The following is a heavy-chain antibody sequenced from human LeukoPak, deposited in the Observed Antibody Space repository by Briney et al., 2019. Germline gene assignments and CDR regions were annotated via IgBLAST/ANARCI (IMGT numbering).Heavy chain of an antibody. V-gene: IGHV4-59*08. CDR1: GGSISSYY. J-gene: IGHJ4*02. D-gene: IGHD6-13*01. Sequence: SETLSLTCTVSGGSISSYYWSWIRQPPGKGLEWIGYIYYSGSTNYNPSLKSRVTISVDTSKNQFSLKLTSVTAADTAVYYCARQQYSSSWSPFDYWGQGTLVTVSS. CDR2: IYYSGST. CDR3: ARQQYSSSWSPFDY.